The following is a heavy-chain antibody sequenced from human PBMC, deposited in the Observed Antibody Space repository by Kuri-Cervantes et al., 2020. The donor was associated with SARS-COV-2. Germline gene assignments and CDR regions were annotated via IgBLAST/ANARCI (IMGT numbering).Heavy chain of an antibody. V-gene: IGHV4-34*01. D-gene: IGHD5-18*01. Sequence: SETLSLTCTFSGVSFRGYYWSWIRQPPGKGLEWIGEIHGSGGATYNSSLKSRVTLSVDASKNQFSLRLTSVTAADTAVYYCGSPAGGYKSGFDSLGFWGQGTLVTLL. CDR1: GVSFRGYY. CDR3: GSPAGGYKSGFDSLGF. J-gene: IGHJ4*02. CDR2: IHGSGGA.